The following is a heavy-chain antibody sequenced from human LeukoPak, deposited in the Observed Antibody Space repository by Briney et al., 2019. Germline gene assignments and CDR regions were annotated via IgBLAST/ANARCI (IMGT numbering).Heavy chain of an antibody. V-gene: IGHV1-18*01. Sequence: ASVKVSCKASGYTFTSYGISWVRQAPGQGLEWMGWISAYNCNTNYAQKLQGRVTMTTDTSTSTAYMELRSLRSDDTAVYYCARASYCSSTSCYFTKYNWFDPWGQGTLVSVSS. CDR3: ARASYCSSTSCYFTKYNWFDP. J-gene: IGHJ5*02. CDR1: GYTFTSYG. D-gene: IGHD2-2*01. CDR2: ISAYNCNT.